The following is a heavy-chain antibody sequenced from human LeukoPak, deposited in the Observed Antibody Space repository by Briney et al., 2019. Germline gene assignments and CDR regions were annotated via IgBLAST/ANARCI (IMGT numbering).Heavy chain of an antibody. CDR2: MNPNSGNT. D-gene: IGHD6-19*01. CDR1: GYTFTSYD. Sequence: ASVKVSCXASGYTFTSYDINWVRQATGQGLEWMGWMNPNSGNTGYAQKFQGRVTMTRNTSISTAYMELSSLRSEDTAVYYCARVGYSSGWPLDYWGQGTLVTVSS. J-gene: IGHJ4*02. CDR3: ARVGYSSGWPLDY. V-gene: IGHV1-8*01.